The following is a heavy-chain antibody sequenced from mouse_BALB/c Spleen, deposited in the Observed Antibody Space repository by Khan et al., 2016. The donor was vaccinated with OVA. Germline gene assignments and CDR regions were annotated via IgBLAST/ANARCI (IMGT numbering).Heavy chain of an antibody. CDR2: IIPSNDYT. D-gene: IGHD2-14*01. J-gene: IGHJ3*01. V-gene: IGHV1-4*01. CDR1: GYTFTTYT. CDR3: VREGANYRSAGWFAY. Sequence: QVQLQQSGAELARPGASVKMSCKASGYTFTTYTIHWVKQRPGQGLEWIGYIIPSNDYTNYNQKFKDRATLTADKSSSTAYMLLSSLTSEDSAVYYCVREGANYRSAGWFAYWGQGTLVTVSA.